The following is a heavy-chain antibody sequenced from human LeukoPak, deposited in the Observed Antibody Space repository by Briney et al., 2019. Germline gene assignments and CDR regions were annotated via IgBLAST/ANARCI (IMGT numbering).Heavy chain of an antibody. CDR2: INHSGST. CDR3: AREWGYYYDSSGYYYFRPLYFQH. D-gene: IGHD3-22*01. V-gene: IGHV4-34*01. CDR1: GGSFSGYY. Sequence: SETLSLTCAVYGGSFSGYYWSWIRQPPGKGLEWSGEINHSGSTNYNPSLKSRVTISVDTSKNQFSLKLSSVTAADTAVYYCAREWGYYYDSSGYYYFRPLYFQHWGQGTLVTVSS. J-gene: IGHJ1*01.